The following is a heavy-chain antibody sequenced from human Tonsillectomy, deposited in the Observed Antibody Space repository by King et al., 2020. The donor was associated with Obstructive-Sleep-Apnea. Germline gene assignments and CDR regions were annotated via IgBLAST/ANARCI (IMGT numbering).Heavy chain of an antibody. V-gene: IGHV3-30*02. CDR2: IRYDGSHK. D-gene: IGHD7-27*01. CDR3: AKGWGNYFDY. J-gene: IGHJ4*02. CDR1: GFTFINYG. Sequence: VQLVESGGGVVQPGGSLRLSCAASGFTFINYGMHWVRQAPGKGLEWGAFIRYDGSHKYYADSVKGRFTLSRDNAKNTLDLQMNSLRAEDTAMYYCAKGWGNYFDYWGQGTLVTVSS.